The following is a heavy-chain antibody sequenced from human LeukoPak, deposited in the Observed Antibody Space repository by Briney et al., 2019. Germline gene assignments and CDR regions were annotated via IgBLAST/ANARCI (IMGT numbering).Heavy chain of an antibody. Sequence: SETLSLTCTVSGGSISSSSYYWGWIRQPPGTGLEWIGSIYYSGSTYYNPSLKSRVTISVDTSKNQFSLKLSSVTAADTAVYYCAREVTSMVRGVIRGGPFDPWGQGTLVTVSS. V-gene: IGHV4-39*07. CDR1: GGSISSSSYY. CDR3: AREVTSMVRGVIRGGPFDP. D-gene: IGHD3-10*01. CDR2: IYYSGST. J-gene: IGHJ5*02.